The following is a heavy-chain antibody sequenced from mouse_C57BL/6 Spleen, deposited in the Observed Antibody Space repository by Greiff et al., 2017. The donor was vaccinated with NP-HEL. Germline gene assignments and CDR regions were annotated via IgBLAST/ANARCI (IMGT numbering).Heavy chain of an antibody. CDR1: GYTFTAYN. D-gene: IGHD2-5*01. V-gene: IGHV1-22*01. Sequence: EVQLQQSGPELVKPGASVKMSCKASGYTFTAYNLHWVKQSHGKSLEWIGYINPNNGGTSYNQKFKGKATLTVNKSSSTAYMELRSLTSEDSAVYYCARVGYSNYWYFDGWGTGTTVTVSS. J-gene: IGHJ1*03. CDR2: INPNNGGT. CDR3: ARVGYSNYWYFDG.